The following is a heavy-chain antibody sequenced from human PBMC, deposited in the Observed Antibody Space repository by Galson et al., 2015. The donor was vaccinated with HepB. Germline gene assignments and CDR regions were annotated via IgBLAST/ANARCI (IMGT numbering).Heavy chain of an antibody. CDR2: MNPNSGNT. CDR1: GYTFTSYD. D-gene: IGHD3-16*01. Sequence: SVKVSCKASGYTFTSYDINWVRQATGQGLEWMGWMNPNSGNTGYAQKFQGRVTMTRNTSVSTAYMELSSLRSEDTAVYYCARGRRPRSPWGVYWGQGTLVTVSS. J-gene: IGHJ4*02. CDR3: ARGRRPRSPWGVY. V-gene: IGHV1-8*01.